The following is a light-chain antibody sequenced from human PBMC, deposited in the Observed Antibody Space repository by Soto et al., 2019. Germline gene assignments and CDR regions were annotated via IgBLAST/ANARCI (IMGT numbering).Light chain of an antibody. J-gene: IGKJ4*01. Sequence: EIVMTQSPATLSVSPGERATLSCRASQSVSGNLSWYQQKPGQPPRRLIYGAATRATGVPPRFSGSGSGTEFMLTTSSLQSEDFVRCHCQQYHIWPPFTFGGGTKVEI. V-gene: IGKV3-15*01. CDR2: GAA. CDR1: QSVSGN. CDR3: QQYHIWPPFT.